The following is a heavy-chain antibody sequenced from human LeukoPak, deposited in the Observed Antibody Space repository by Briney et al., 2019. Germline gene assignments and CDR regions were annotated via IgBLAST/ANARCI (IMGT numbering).Heavy chain of an antibody. Sequence: SETLSLTCTVSGGSISSNNWWSWVRQPPGKGLEWIGEVFHSGSTNYNPSLKSRVTISIDKSKNQFSLEVTSVTAADTAIYYCARDLAVAGTNYFDFWGQGVLVTVSS. CDR2: VFHSGST. CDR1: GGSISSNNW. V-gene: IGHV4-4*02. D-gene: IGHD6-19*01. J-gene: IGHJ4*02. CDR3: ARDLAVAGTNYFDF.